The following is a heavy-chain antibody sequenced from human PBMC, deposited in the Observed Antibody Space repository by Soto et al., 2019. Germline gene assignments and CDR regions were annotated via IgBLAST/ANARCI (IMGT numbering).Heavy chain of an antibody. CDR3: ARVGGVAARTFDY. V-gene: IGHV4-59*01. J-gene: IGHJ4*02. D-gene: IGHD2-15*01. CDR2: LYYSGNT. CDR1: GGSISPFS. Sequence: PSETLSLTCTVSGGSISPFSWCWVRQPPGKGLEWIGYLYYSGNTNYNPSLKSRVTISVDASKNQVSLRLTSVTAADTAVYYCARVGGVAARTFDYWGQDTVVTVSS.